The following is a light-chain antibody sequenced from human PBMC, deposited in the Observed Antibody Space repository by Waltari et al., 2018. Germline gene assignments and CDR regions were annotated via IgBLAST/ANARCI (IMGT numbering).Light chain of an antibody. V-gene: IGKV3-20*01. J-gene: IGKJ2*01. Sequence: EIVLTQSPGTLSLSPGERVTLSCRASQNLDHDFLAGYQQKPGQATRLLIYAASSRATGLPDRFSGSGSGADFTLTISGLEPEDFAVYYCQQYGSSVYTFGQGTKLELK. CDR2: AAS. CDR3: QQYGSSVYT. CDR1: QNLDHDF.